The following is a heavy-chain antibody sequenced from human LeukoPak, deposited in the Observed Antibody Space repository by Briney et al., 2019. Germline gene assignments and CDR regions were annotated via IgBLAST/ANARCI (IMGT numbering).Heavy chain of an antibody. V-gene: IGHV1-18*01. CDR1: GYTFTSYG. CDR2: ISAYNGNT. Sequence: ASVKVSCKASGYTFTSYGISWVRQAPGQGLEWMGWISAYNGNTNYAQKLQGRVTMTTDTSTSTAYMELRSLRSDDTAVYYCARDSVSHVVPAAIEITLYYYGMDVWGQGTTVTVSS. J-gene: IGHJ6*02. CDR3: ARDSVSHVVPAAIEITLYYYGMDV. D-gene: IGHD2-2*01.